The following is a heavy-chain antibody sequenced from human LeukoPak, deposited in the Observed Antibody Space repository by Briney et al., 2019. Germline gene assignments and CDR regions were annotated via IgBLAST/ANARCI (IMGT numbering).Heavy chain of an antibody. CDR3: ARLLYNWNGIDY. Sequence: PSETLSLTCTVSGGSISSGAYYWGRIRQSPGKGLEWIGTIYYIGNTYYNPSLQSRVTISVDTSKNQFSLKLTSVTAADTAVFYCARLLYNWNGIDYWGQGTLVTVSS. V-gene: IGHV4-39*01. J-gene: IGHJ4*02. CDR1: GGSISSGAYY. D-gene: IGHD1-1*01. CDR2: IYYIGNT.